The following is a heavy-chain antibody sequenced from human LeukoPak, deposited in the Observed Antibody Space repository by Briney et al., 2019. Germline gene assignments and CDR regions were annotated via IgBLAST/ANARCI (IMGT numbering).Heavy chain of an antibody. Sequence: KAGGSLRLSCAASGFTFSSYSMNWVRQAPGKGLEWVSSISSSSSYIYYADSVKGRFTISRDNAKNSLYLQMNSLRAEDTAVYYCARAFPEPHPLDAFDIWGQGTMVTVSS. CDR1: GFTFSSYS. J-gene: IGHJ3*02. CDR2: ISSSSSYI. D-gene: IGHD1-14*01. V-gene: IGHV3-21*01. CDR3: ARAFPEPHPLDAFDI.